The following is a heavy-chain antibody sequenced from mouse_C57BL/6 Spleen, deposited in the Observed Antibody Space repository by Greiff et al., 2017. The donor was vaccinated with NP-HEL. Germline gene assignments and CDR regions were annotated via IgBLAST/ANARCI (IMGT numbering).Heavy chain of an antibody. D-gene: IGHD3-1*01. CDR3: ARPGYLRYFDV. CDR2: ISSGSSTI. CDR1: GFTFSDYG. Sequence: EVQLVESGGGLVKPGGSLKLSCAASGFTFSDYGMHWVRQAPEKGLEWVAYISSGSSTIYYADTVKGRFTISRDNAKNTLFLQMTSLRSEDTAMYYCARPGYLRYFDVWGTGTTVTVSS. J-gene: IGHJ1*03. V-gene: IGHV5-17*01.